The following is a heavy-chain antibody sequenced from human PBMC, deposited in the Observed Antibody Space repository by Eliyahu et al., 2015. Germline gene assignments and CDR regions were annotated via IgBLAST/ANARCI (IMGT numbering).Heavy chain of an antibody. D-gene: IGHD4-11*01. J-gene: IGHJ4*02. V-gene: IGHV3-15*01. CDR3: TTVGGGSYSPY. Sequence: EVQLVESGGGLIKPGESLRLSCAASGFXXSNAWMSWVRQAPGKGLEWVGRIRSKTDGGTPDYAAPVKGRFTISRDDSKNTLYLQMINLKTEDTAVYYCTTVGGGSYSPYWGQGTLVTVSS. CDR2: IRSKTDGGTP. CDR1: GFXXSNAW.